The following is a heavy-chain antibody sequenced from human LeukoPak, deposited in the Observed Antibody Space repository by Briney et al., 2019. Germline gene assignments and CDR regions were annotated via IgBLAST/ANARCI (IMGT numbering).Heavy chain of an antibody. CDR1: GGSISSSSYY. CDR2: IYYTGAT. CDR3: ARALGYDVLTGYNRGWFFDL. J-gene: IGHJ2*01. D-gene: IGHD3-9*01. V-gene: IGHV4-31*03. Sequence: SETLSLTCTVSGGSISSSSYYWTWIRQHPAKGLEWLGYIYYTGATYYNPSVKSRLTLSVGTSENQFSLRLSSLTAADTAVYCCARALGYDVLTGYNRGWFFDLWGRGTLVTVSS.